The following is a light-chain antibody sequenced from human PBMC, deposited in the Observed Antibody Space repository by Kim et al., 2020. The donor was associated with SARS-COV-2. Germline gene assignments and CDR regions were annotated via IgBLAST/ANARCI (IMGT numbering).Light chain of an antibody. V-gene: IGLV2-14*01. CDR1: SSDVGGYNY. CDR3: SSYTRSSTLYVL. J-gene: IGLJ2*01. CDR2: EVS. Sequence: SITSSCTGTSSDVGGYNYVSWYQQHPGKAPKLMIYEVSNRPSGVSNRFSGSKSGNTASLTISGLQAEDEADYYGSSYTRSSTLYVLFGGGTQLTVL.